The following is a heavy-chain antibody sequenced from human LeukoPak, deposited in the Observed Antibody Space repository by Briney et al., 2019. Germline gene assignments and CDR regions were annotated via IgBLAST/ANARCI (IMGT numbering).Heavy chain of an antibody. V-gene: IGHV1-69*13. J-gene: IGHJ5*02. CDR1: GGTFSSYA. CDR3: AWEQEYCGGDCSLPNNWFDP. Sequence: ASVKVSCKASGGTFSSYAISWVRQAPGQGLERMGGIIPIFGTANYAQKFQGRVTITADESTSTAYMELSSLRSEDTAVYYCAWEQEYCGGDCSLPNNWFDPWGQGTLVTVSS. CDR2: IIPIFGTA. D-gene: IGHD2-21*02.